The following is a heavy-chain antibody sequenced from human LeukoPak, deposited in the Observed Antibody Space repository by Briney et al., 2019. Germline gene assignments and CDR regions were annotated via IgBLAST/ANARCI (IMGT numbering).Heavy chain of an antibody. CDR2: INHNGNVN. Sequence: GGSLRLSCAASGFTFSSYWMNWARQAPGKGLEWVASINHNGNVNYYVDSVKGRFTISRDNAKNSVYLQMNSLRAEDAAVYYCGRAMDVWGQGTTVTVSS. CDR3: GRAMDV. J-gene: IGHJ6*02. CDR1: GFTFSSYW. V-gene: IGHV3-7*03.